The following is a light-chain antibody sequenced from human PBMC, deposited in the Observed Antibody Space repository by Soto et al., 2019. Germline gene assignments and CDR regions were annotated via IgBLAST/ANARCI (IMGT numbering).Light chain of an antibody. J-gene: IGKJ5*01. Sequence: DIVLTQSPATLSFSPGERGTLSCRASQSVSSHLAWYQQKPGQAPRLLIYDASKRPTGIPARFSGSGSGTDFTLTISSPEPEDFAVYYCQKRSDRLQITFGQGTRLEIX. CDR2: DAS. CDR1: QSVSSH. CDR3: QKRSDRLQIT. V-gene: IGKV3-11*01.